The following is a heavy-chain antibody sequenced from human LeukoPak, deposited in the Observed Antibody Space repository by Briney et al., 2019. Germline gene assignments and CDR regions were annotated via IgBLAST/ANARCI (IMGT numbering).Heavy chain of an antibody. V-gene: IGHV1-18*01. CDR1: GYTFTSYG. CDR2: ISAYNGNT. J-gene: IGHJ5*02. D-gene: IGHD4-17*01. Sequence: ASVKVSCKASGYTFTSYGISWVRQAPGQGLEWMGWISAYNGNTNYAQKLQGRVTMTTDTSTSTAYMELRSLRSDDTAVYYCARELSYGDYASINWFDPWGQGTLVTVSS. CDR3: ARELSYGDYASINWFDP.